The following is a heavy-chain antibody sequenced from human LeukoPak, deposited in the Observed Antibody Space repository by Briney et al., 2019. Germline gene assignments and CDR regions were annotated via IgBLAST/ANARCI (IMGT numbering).Heavy chain of an antibody. V-gene: IGHV3-33*01. D-gene: IGHD1-26*01. CDR3: ARDRGSREDGMDV. J-gene: IGHJ6*02. Sequence: GGSLRLSCAASGFTFSSYGMHWVRQAPGKGMEWVAVIWYDGNNKYYADFVKGRFTISRDNSKNTLYLQLNSLRAEDTAVYNCARDRGSREDGMDVWGQGTTVTVSS. CDR1: GFTFSSYG. CDR2: IWYDGNNK.